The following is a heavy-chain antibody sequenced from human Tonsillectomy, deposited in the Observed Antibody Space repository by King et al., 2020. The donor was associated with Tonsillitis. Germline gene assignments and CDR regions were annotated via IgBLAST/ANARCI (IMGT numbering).Heavy chain of an antibody. V-gene: IGHV4-59*01. Sequence: VQLQESGPGLVKPSETLSLTCTVSGGSINSDYWSWIRQPPGRGLEWIGCIYYSGSTDDNPSPKGRVTRSVYTSKNQFSLKLDSVTAADTAVYYFARGRVAVAGFDYWGQGTLVTVSS. CDR3: ARGRVAVAGFDY. D-gene: IGHD6-19*01. CDR1: GGSINSDY. J-gene: IGHJ4*02. CDR2: IYYSGST.